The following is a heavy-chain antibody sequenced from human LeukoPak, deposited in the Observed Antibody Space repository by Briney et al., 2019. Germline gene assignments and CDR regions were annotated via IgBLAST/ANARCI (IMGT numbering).Heavy chain of an antibody. J-gene: IGHJ4*02. CDR3: VKDIKKTYGIFDD. D-gene: IGHD2-21*01. CDR2: ISFDGSNQ. Sequence: PGTSLRLSCAASGFTFSFHGMHWVRQAPGKGLEWVGLISFDGSNQYYVDSVKGRFTISRDNSKNTLDLQMNRLSPEDTAAYYCVKDIKKTYGIFDDWGQGTLITVSS. CDR1: GFTFSFHG. V-gene: IGHV3-30*18.